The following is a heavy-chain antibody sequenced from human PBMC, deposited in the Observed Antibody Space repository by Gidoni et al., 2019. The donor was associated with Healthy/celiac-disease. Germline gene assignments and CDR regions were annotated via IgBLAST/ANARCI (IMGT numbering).Heavy chain of an antibody. CDR1: GSTFTSSG. D-gene: IGHD3-9*01. CDR3: ARDRSRYFDWLLPDDY. J-gene: IGHJ4*02. CDR2: ISAYNGNT. Sequence: QVQLVQSGAEVKKPGASVKVSCKASGSTFTSSGISWVRQAPGQGLEWMGWISAYNGNTNDAQKLQGRVTMTTDTSTSTAYMELRSLRSDDTAVYYCARDRSRYFDWLLPDDYWGQGTLVTVSS. V-gene: IGHV1-18*01.